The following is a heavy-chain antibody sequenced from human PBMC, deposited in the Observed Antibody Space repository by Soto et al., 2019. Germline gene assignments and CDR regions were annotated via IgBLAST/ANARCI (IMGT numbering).Heavy chain of an antibody. V-gene: IGHV3-33*01. CDR3: ARVPYCGRDCYADYGMDV. D-gene: IGHD2-21*02. CDR1: GFTFSSYG. J-gene: IGHJ6*02. CDR2: IWYDGSNK. Sequence: QVQLVESGGGVVQPGRSLRLSCAASGFTFSSYGMHWVRQAPGKGLEWVAVIWYDGSNKYYADYVKGRFTISRDNSKNTLYLQMNSPRAEDTAVFYCARVPYCGRDCYADYGMDVWGQGTTVTVSS.